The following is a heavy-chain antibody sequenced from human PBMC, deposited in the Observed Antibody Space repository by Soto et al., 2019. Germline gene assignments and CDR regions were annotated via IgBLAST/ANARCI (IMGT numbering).Heavy chain of an antibody. CDR2: INAGSGNT. J-gene: IGHJ5*02. V-gene: IGHV1-3*01. CDR1: GYTFTHYA. Sequence: QVQLVQSGAEVKKPGASVKVSCTASGYTFTHYAIHWVRHAPGQRLEWMGFINAGSGNTKYSQTFQGRLTFTKDTSASTAYTDLSSLRSEDTAIYYCARGLAEDGAWGQGTLVTVSS. D-gene: IGHD6-13*01. CDR3: ARGLAEDGA.